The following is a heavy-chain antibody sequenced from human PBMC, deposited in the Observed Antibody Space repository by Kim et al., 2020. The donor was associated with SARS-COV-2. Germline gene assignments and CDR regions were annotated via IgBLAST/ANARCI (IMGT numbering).Heavy chain of an antibody. CDR2: VKPQGTST. J-gene: IGHJ4*02. Sequence: GGSLRLSCEASGFTLEDYWIQWVRQVPGKGLEWISYVKPQGTSTTSGDSVKGRVTVSRDNAKKMVYLQLDDLKTDDSGLYFCARATGWTHYDYWGRGTLVTVSS. V-gene: IGHV3-74*01. CDR3: ARATGWTHYDY. CDR1: GFTLEDYW. D-gene: IGHD6-19*01.